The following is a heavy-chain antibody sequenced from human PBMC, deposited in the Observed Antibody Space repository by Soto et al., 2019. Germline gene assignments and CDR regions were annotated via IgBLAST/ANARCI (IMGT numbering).Heavy chain of an antibody. D-gene: IGHD2-15*01. CDR1: GGTFSSYA. J-gene: IGHJ3*02. CDR2: IIPIFGTA. V-gene: IGHV1-69*01. Sequence: QVQLLQSGAEVKKPGSSVKVSCKASGGTFSSYAISWVRQAPGQGLEWMGGIIPIFGTANYAQKLQGRVTITADEAAGTAYMELSSLRSEDTAVYYCASERYCSGGSCYNADPDSADAFDIWGQGTMVTVSS. CDR3: ASERYCSGGSCYNADPDSADAFDI.